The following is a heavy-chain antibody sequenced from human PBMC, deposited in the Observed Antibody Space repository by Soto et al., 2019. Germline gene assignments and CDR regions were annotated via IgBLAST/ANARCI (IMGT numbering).Heavy chain of an antibody. CDR3: ARARGARYFEY. CDR1: GGSSSSGDYY. CDR2: IYYSGST. Sequence: PSETLSLTCTVSGGSSSSGDYYWSWIRQPPGKGLEWIGYIYYSGSTYYNPSLKSRVTISVDTSKNQFSLKLSSVTDADTAVYYCARARGARYFEYSGQGTLVTVSS. D-gene: IGHD2-15*01. V-gene: IGHV4-30-4*01. J-gene: IGHJ4*02.